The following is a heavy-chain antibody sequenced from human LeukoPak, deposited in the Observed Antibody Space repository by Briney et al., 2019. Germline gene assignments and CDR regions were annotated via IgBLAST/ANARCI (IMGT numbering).Heavy chain of an antibody. D-gene: IGHD6-13*01. J-gene: IGHJ6*03. V-gene: IGHV1-8*03. CDR3: AREGHSSSWYGNYYYYMDV. CDR1: GYTFTSYD. Sequence: ASVKVSCKASGYTFTSYDINWVRQATGQGLEWMGWMNPNSGNTGYAQKFQGRVTITRNTSISTAYMELSSLRSEDTAVYYCAREGHSSSWYGNYYYYMDVWGKGTTVTVSS. CDR2: MNPNSGNT.